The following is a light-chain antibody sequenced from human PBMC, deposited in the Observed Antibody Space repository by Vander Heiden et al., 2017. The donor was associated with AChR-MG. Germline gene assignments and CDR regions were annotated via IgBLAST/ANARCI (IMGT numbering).Light chain of an antibody. V-gene: IGLV2-14*01. CDR3: SSYTSSSTRV. CDR1: SSDVGGYNY. J-gene: IGLJ1*01. Sequence: QSALNQPASVSGSPGQSITISCTGTSSDVGGYNYVSWYQQHPGKAPKLMIYDVSNRPSGVSNRFSGSKSGNTASLTISGLQAEDEAYYYCSSYTSSSTRVFGTGTKVTVL. CDR2: DVS.